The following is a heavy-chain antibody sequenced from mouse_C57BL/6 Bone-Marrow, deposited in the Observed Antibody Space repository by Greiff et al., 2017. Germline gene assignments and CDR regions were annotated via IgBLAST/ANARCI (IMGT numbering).Heavy chain of an antibody. CDR2: ISYDGSN. V-gene: IGHV3-6*01. CDR3: ASPYYYGSSPSWYFDV. J-gene: IGHJ1*03. D-gene: IGHD1-1*01. Sequence: VQLQQSGPGLVKPSQSLSLTCSVTGYSITSGYYWNWIRQFPGNKLEWMGYISYDGSNNYNPSLKNRISITRDTSKNQFFLKLNSVTTEDTATYYWASPYYYGSSPSWYFDVWGTGTTVTVSS. CDR1: GYSITSGYY.